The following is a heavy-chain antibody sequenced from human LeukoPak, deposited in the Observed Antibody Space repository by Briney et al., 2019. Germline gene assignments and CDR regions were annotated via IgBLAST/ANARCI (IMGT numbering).Heavy chain of an antibody. Sequence: GGSLRLSCAASGFTFSSYAMSWVRQAPGKGLKWVSLISGGSGSIYYADSVKGRFTISRDNSKNALYLQMNSLRVDDTAIYFCAKKRGYTYGFVDFWGQGVLVTVSS. CDR2: ISGGSGSI. J-gene: IGHJ4*02. CDR1: GFTFSSYA. CDR3: AKKRGYTYGFVDF. V-gene: IGHV3-23*01. D-gene: IGHD5-18*01.